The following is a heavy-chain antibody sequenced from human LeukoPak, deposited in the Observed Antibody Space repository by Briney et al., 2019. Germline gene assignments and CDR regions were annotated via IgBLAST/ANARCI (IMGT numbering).Heavy chain of an antibody. V-gene: IGHV3-11*04. D-gene: IGHD4-17*01. J-gene: IGHJ4*02. CDR2: IGSSGTTL. CDR1: GFTFSGYY. CDR3: ARAQLTTVTLGYYFDY. Sequence: GGSLRLSCAASGFTFSGYYMSWIRQAPGKGLEWVSYIGSSGTTLYYADSVKGRFTISRDNARNSLYLQMNSLRAEDTAVYYCARAQLTTVTLGYYFDYWGQGTLVTVPS.